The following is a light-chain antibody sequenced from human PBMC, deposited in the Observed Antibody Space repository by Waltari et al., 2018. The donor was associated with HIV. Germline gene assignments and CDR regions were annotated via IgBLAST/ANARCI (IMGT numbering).Light chain of an antibody. J-gene: IGLJ2*01. Sequence: SFVLTQPPSMSVAPGKTASITCGGNNIGSKTVHWYQQKAGQAPLVVIYDNSDRPSGSPERFAGSNSGNTATLTIARVGAGDEADYYCQVWDSSSDHVVFGGGTKLTIL. CDR3: QVWDSSSDHVV. CDR1: NIGSKT. V-gene: IGLV3-21*04. CDR2: DNS.